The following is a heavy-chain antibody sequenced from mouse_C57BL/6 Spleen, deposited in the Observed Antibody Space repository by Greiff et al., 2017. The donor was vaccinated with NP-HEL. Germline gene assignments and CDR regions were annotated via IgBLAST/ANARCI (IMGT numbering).Heavy chain of an antibody. CDR3: TRGKYYGSSYDAMDY. CDR2: ISSGGDYI. CDR1: GFTFSSYA. Sequence: EVHLVESGEGLVKPGGSLKLSCAASGFTFSSYAMSWVRQTPEKRLEWVAYISSGGDYIYYADTVKGRFTISRDNARNTLYLQMSSLKSEDTAMYYCTRGKYYGSSYDAMDYWGQGTSVTVSS. V-gene: IGHV5-9-1*02. J-gene: IGHJ4*01. D-gene: IGHD1-1*01.